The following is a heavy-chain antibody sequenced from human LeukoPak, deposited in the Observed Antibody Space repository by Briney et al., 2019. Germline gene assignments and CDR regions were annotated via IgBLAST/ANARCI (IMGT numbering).Heavy chain of an antibody. CDR2: IKQDGSEK. Sequence: GGSLRLSCAASGFTFSSYWMSWVRQAPGKGLEWVANIKQDGSEKYYVDSVKGRFTISRDNAKNSLYLQMNSLRAEDTAVYYCARVRRGYDFWSGYNDAFDIWGQGTMVTVSS. CDR3: ARVRRGYDFWSGYNDAFDI. V-gene: IGHV3-7*01. D-gene: IGHD3-3*01. CDR1: GFTFSSYW. J-gene: IGHJ3*02.